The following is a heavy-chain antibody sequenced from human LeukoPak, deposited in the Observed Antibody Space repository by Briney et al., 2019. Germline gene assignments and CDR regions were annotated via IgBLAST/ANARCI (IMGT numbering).Heavy chain of an antibody. D-gene: IGHD3-16*01. V-gene: IGHV3-11*01. CDR2: ISSSGSTI. CDR3: ARGKTPFTPHDAFDI. J-gene: IGHJ3*02. Sequence: GGSPRLSCAASGFTFSDYYMSWIRQAPGKGLEWVSYISSSGSTIYYADSVKGRFTISRDNAKNSLYLQMNSLRAEDTAVYYCARGKTPFTPHDAFDIWGQGTMVTVSS. CDR1: GFTFSDYY.